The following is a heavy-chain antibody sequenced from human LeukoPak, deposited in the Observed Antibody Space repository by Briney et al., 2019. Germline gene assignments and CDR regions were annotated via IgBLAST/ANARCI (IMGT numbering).Heavy chain of an antibody. V-gene: IGHV4-34*01. CDR1: GGSSSGYY. CDR3: ARVTGGTMIVAHFDY. Sequence: SETLSLTCAVYGGSSSGYYWSWIRQPPGKGRAWIGEINHSRSTNYNPSLKSRVTISVDTSKNQCSLKLSSVTAADTAVYYCARVTGGTMIVAHFDYWGQGTLVTVSS. CDR2: INHSRST. J-gene: IGHJ4*02. D-gene: IGHD3-22*01.